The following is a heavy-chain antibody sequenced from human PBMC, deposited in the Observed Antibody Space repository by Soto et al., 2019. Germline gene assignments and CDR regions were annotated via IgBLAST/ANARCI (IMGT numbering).Heavy chain of an antibody. Sequence: SVTPFHKCTVSYGSISCGDYYFSCIRQPPGNALEWIGYIYYSGSTYYNPSLKSRVTISVDTSKNQFSLKLSSVTAADTAVYYCARSDDCSGGSCQGYYYYYGMDVWGQGTTVS. D-gene: IGHD2-15*01. CDR1: YGSISCGDYY. V-gene: IGHV4-30-4*01. CDR3: ARSDDCSGGSCQGYYYYYGMDV. CDR2: IYYSGST. J-gene: IGHJ6*02.